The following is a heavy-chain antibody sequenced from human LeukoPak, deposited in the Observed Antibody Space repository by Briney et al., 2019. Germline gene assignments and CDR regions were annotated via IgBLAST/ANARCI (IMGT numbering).Heavy chain of an antibody. CDR3: ARGPHERSGYPDD. Sequence: ASVKVSCKPFGYTFNTYGITWVRQAPGQGLEWMGWISPYNGNTNYAQKFQGRVTLTTDTSTSTAYMELRSLTADDTAVCYCARGPHERSGYPDDWGQGTLVTVSS. V-gene: IGHV1-18*01. CDR2: ISPYNGNT. CDR1: GYTFNTYG. J-gene: IGHJ4*02. D-gene: IGHD3-22*01.